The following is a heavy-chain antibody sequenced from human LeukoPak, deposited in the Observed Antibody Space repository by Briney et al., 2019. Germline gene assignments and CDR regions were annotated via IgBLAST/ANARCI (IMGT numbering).Heavy chain of an antibody. Sequence: SQTLSLTCTVSVGSISSGSYYWSSIRQPAGKGLEWIGRIYTSGSTNYNPSLKSRVTISVDTSKNQFSLKLSSVTAADTAVYYCARLYGSGSSLYFDYWGQGTLVTVSS. D-gene: IGHD3-10*01. J-gene: IGHJ4*02. CDR2: IYTSGST. CDR3: ARLYGSGSSLYFDY. V-gene: IGHV4-61*02. CDR1: VGSISSGSYY.